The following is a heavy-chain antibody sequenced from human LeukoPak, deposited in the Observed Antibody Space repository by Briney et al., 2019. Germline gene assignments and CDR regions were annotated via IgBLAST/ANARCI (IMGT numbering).Heavy chain of an antibody. Sequence: GGSLRLSCAASGFTFSTYSMNWVRQAPGEGLEWVSYISSTSSIMYYADSVKGRFTISRDNAKNSLYLQMNSLRDEDTAVYYCARDNFGDYGNWFDPWGQGTLSPSPQ. D-gene: IGHD4-17*01. J-gene: IGHJ5*02. CDR2: ISSTSSIM. CDR3: ARDNFGDYGNWFDP. CDR1: GFTFSTYS. V-gene: IGHV3-48*02.